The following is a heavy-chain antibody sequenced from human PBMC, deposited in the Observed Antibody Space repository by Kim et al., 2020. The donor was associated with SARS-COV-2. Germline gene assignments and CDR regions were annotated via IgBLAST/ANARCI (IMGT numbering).Heavy chain of an antibody. CDR2: ISSSSSTI. CDR1: GFTFSSYS. D-gene: IGHD2-2*02. V-gene: IGHV3-48*02. Sequence: GGSLRPSCAASGFTFSSYSMNWVRQAPGKGLEWVSYISSSSSTIYYADSVKGRFTISRDNAKNSLYLQMNSLRDEDTAVYYCARDSRVLYLGYYYYYGMDVWGQGTTVTVSS. J-gene: IGHJ6*02. CDR3: ARDSRVLYLGYYYYYGMDV.